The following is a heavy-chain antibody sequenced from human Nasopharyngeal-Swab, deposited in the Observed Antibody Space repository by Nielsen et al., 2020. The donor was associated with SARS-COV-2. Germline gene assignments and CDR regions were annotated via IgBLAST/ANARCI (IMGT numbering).Heavy chain of an antibody. V-gene: IGHV3-21*06. J-gene: IGHJ4*02. D-gene: IGHD2-8*01. CDR3: ARDQNGY. CDR2: ITTSSSYI. CDR1: GFTFSSYN. Sequence: EGSLRLSCAASGFTFSSYNMNWVRQAPGKGLEWVSSITTSSSYIYYADSVKGRFTIFRDNAKNSLYLQMNSLRAEDTAVYYCARDQNGYWGQEILVTVSS.